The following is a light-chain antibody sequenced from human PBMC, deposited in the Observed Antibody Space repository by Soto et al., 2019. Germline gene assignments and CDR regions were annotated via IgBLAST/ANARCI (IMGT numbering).Light chain of an antibody. Sequence: QSALTQPASVSGSPGQSITISCTGTSSDVGGYNYVSWYQQHPGKAPKLMIYDVSNRPSGVSNCFSGSKSGNTASLTISGLQAEDEADYYCSSYTSSSTLPYVFGTGTKVTVL. J-gene: IGLJ1*01. V-gene: IGLV2-14*01. CDR1: SSDVGGYNY. CDR2: DVS. CDR3: SSYTSSSTLPYV.